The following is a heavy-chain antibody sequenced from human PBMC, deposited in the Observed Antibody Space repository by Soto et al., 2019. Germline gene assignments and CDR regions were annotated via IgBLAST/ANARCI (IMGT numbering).Heavy chain of an antibody. J-gene: IGHJ4*02. CDR2: ISRDGNNK. CDR3: AKDAYTPFRTTAHDSGGLDH. V-gene: IGHV3-30*18. Sequence: LRLSCETSGFTFRFFDMHWVRQAPGKGLEWVAMISRDGNNKHYGDSVKGRFSISRDNSKNTLYLQMNRLSDDDTAIYYCAKDAYTPFRTTAHDSGGLDHWGRGTLVTVSS. CDR1: GFTFRFFD. D-gene: IGHD4-4*01.